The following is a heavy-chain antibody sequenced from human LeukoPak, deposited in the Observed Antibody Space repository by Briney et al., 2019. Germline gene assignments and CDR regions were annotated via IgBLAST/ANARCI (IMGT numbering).Heavy chain of an antibody. D-gene: IGHD5-24*01. CDR2: IYYSGST. V-gene: IGHV4-31*03. CDR3: AREEIRSWFDP. Sequence: SETLSLTCTVSGGSISSGGYYWSRIRQHPGKGLEWIGYIYYSGSTYYNPSLKSRVTISVDTSKNQFSLKLSPATAADTAVYYCAREEIRSWFDPWGQGTLVTVSS. CDR1: GGSISSGGYY. J-gene: IGHJ5*02.